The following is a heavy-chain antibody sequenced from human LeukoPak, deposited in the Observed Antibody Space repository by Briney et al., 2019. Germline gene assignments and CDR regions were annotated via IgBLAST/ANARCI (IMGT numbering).Heavy chain of an antibody. CDR1: GFTFSSYA. J-gene: IGHJ4*02. V-gene: IGHV3-23*01. CDR2: ISGSGGST. D-gene: IGHD6-13*01. CDR3: AKACSGSSWYGVDY. Sequence: GGSLRLSCAASGFTFSSYAMSWVRQAPGKGLEWVSAISGSGGSTYYADSVKGRFTISRDNSKNTLYLQMNSLRAEDTAVYYCAKACSGSSWYGVDYWGQGTLVTVSS.